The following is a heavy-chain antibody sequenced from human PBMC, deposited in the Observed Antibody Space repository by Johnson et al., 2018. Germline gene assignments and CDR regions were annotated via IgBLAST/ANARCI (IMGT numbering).Heavy chain of an antibody. J-gene: IGHJ1*01. CDR1: EFTFSDYA. CDR2: IGDTGTST. Sequence: EVQLVESGGGLVQPGGSLRLSCAASEFTFSDYAMNWVRQAPGKGLEWVSRIGDTGTSTYYADSVKGRFTISRDNSKNTLFLQMNSLSAEDTALYYCARGGRGGWEYFQDWGQGTLVTVCS. D-gene: IGHD3-16*01. CDR3: ARGGRGGWEYFQD. V-gene: IGHV3-23*04.